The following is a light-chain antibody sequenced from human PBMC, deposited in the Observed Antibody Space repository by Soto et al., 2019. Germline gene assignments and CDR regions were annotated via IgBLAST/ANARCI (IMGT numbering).Light chain of an antibody. CDR3: QHHTT. Sequence: DIQMTQSPSTLSASVGDRVTITCRASQTISSWLAWYQQKPGKAPKLLIYKASSLESGVPSRFSGSGSGTEFTLTISSLQPDDFVTYYCQHHTTFGQGTKVETK. J-gene: IGKJ1*01. CDR2: KAS. V-gene: IGKV1-5*03. CDR1: QTISSW.